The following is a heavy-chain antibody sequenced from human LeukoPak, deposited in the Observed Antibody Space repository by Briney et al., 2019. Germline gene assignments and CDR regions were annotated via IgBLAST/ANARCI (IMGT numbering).Heavy chain of an antibody. CDR2: IRSKASGYAT. Sequence: GGSLRLSCADSGFTFSGSAMHWVRQASGKGLEWVGRIRSKASGYATAYAASVKGKFIISRDDSKNTAYLQMNSLKAEDTAVYYCTRSTSDSSSSRFDYWGQGALVTVSS. V-gene: IGHV3-73*01. J-gene: IGHJ4*02. CDR1: GFTFSGSA. D-gene: IGHD3-22*01. CDR3: TRSTSDSSSSRFDY.